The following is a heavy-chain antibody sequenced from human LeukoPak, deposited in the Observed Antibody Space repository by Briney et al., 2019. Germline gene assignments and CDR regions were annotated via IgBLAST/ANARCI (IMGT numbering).Heavy chain of an antibody. Sequence: SETLSLTCTVSGSSISSYYWSWIRQPAGKGLEWVGRIYTRGSTTYNPSLESRVTMSVDTSKNQLSLKLSSVTAADTAVYYCARDSPSYYFDSSGYYFDYWGQGTLVTVSS. V-gene: IGHV4-4*07. CDR3: ARDSPSYYFDSSGYYFDY. CDR1: GSSISSYY. CDR2: IYTRGST. D-gene: IGHD3-22*01. J-gene: IGHJ4*02.